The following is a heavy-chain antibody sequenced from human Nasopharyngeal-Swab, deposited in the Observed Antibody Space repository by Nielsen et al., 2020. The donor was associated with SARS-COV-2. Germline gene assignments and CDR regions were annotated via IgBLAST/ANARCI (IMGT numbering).Heavy chain of an antibody. J-gene: IGHJ4*02. Sequence: SETLSLTCTLSSGSISSGSYWGWIRQPPGKGLEWIGTMDYSGSSTSYSSSLKSRVTISVDTSRTHFSLKMTSVTAADTAVYYCARRRWSGSYTTPYFDSWGQGILVTVSS. CDR2: MDYSGSST. D-gene: IGHD3-3*01. V-gene: IGHV4-39*01. CDR1: SGSISSGSY. CDR3: ARRRWSGSYTTPYFDS.